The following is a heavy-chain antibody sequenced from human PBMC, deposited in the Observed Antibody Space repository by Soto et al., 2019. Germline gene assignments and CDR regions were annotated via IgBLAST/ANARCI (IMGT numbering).Heavy chain of an antibody. V-gene: IGHV1-69*13. D-gene: IGHD3-3*01. CDR1: GGTFSSYA. CDR3: ARSLYRFLEWLSAYYYYGMDV. Sequence: SVKVSCKASGGTFSSYAISWVRQAPGQGLEWMGGIIPIFGTANYAQKFQGRVTITADESTSTAYMELSSLRSEDTAVYYCARSLYRFLEWLSAYYYYGMDVWGQGTTVTVYS. J-gene: IGHJ6*02. CDR2: IIPIFGTA.